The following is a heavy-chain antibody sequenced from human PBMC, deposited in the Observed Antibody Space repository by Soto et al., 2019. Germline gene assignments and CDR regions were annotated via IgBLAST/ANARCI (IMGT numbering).Heavy chain of an antibody. V-gene: IGHV4-4*02. CDR1: GGSISSTNW. Sequence: QVQLQESGPGLVKPSGTLSLTCAVSGGSISSTNWWSWVRQPPGKGLEWIGEIYHSGSTNYNPSLKSRVTITVDKSKDQFSLKLSSVNGADTAVYYCARDFGYGGYGDHWGQGTLVTVSS. CDR3: ARDFGYGGYGDH. J-gene: IGHJ4*02. CDR2: IYHSGST. D-gene: IGHD5-12*01.